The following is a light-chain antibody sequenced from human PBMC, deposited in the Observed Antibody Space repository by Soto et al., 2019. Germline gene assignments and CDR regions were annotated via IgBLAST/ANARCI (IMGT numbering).Light chain of an antibody. V-gene: IGKV3-11*01. CDR1: QNVGRD. Sequence: EIVLTQSPATLSLSPGERATLSCRASQNVGRDLAWYQQKSGQTPRLLIYDASNRATGIPARISGSGSGTDFTLTISSLEPEDFAVYYCQQRSDWPRITFGQGTRLEIK. J-gene: IGKJ5*01. CDR3: QQRSDWPRIT. CDR2: DAS.